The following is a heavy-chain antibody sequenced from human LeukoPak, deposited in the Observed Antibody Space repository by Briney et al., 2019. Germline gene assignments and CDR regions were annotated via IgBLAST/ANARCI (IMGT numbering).Heavy chain of an antibody. CDR2: IIPIFGTA. Sequence: GASVKVSCKASGGTFSSYAISWVRQAPGQGLEWMGGIIPIFGTANYAQKFQGRVTITTDESTSTAYMELSSLRSEDTAVYYCARTGNRITIFEVDQSYYMDVWGKGTTVTVSS. CDR3: ARTGNRITIFEVDQSYYMDV. D-gene: IGHD3-3*01. J-gene: IGHJ6*03. CDR1: GGTFSSYA. V-gene: IGHV1-69*05.